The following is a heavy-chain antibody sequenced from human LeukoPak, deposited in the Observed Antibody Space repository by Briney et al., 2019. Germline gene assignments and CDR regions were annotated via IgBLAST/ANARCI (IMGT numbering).Heavy chain of an antibody. CDR3: ARSRHDDY. V-gene: IGHV3-7*01. CDR2: IKEDGSEK. Sequence: GGSLRLSCAASGFTFSSYWMNWVRQAPGKGLEWVANIKEDGSEKNYVDSVKGRFTISRDNAKNSLYLQMDGLRVEDTAVYYCARSRHDDYWGQGTLVTVSS. CDR1: GFTFSSYW. J-gene: IGHJ4*02.